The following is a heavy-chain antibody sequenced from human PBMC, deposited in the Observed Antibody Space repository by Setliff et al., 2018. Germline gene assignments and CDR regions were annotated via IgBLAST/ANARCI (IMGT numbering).Heavy chain of an antibody. CDR2: IYVNGGST. Sequence: SCSVSGDSISSGIYHWSWIRQPAGKGLEWIGRIYVNGGSTTYSPSLKSRVTISVDTSKNQFSLNLSSVTAADTAVYYCARAGYELGQYNWFDPWGQGTLVTVSS. D-gene: IGHD2-2*01. CDR1: GDSISSGIYH. V-gene: IGHV4-61*02. J-gene: IGHJ5*02. CDR3: ARAGYELGQYNWFDP.